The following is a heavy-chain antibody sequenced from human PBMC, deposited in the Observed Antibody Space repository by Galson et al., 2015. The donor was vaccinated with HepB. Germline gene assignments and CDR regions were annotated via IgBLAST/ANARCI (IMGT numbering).Heavy chain of an antibody. V-gene: IGHV1-69*06. J-gene: IGHJ6*02. CDR1: GGTFSSYA. Sequence: SVKVSCKASGGTFSSYAISWVRQAPGQGLEWMGGIIPIFGTANYAQKSQGRVTITADKSTSTAYMELSSLRSEDTAVYYCASSPPRDGDYVNYGMDVWGQGTTVTVSS. CDR2: IIPIFGTA. CDR3: ASSPPRDGDYVNYGMDV. D-gene: IGHD4-17*01.